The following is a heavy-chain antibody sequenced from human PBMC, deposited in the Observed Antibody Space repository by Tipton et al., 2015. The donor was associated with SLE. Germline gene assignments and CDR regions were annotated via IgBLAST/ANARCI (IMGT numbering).Heavy chain of an antibody. J-gene: IGHJ5*02. CDR1: RYSISSGYF. CDR3: ARDEITVIRGVKSGFDP. D-gene: IGHD3-10*01. CDR2: MSHSGDT. Sequence: TLSLTCTVSRYSISSGYFWGWIRQPPGKGLEWIGTMSHSGDTYYNPSLESRVTMSMDTSKNQFSLELSSVTAADTGVYYCARDEITVIRGVKSGFDPWGQGTLVTVAS. V-gene: IGHV4-38-2*02.